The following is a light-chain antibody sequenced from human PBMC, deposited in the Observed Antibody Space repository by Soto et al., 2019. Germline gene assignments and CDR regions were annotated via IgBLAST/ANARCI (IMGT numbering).Light chain of an antibody. Sequence: QSVLTQPPSASGTPGQRATISCSGSNSNIGNNYIYWYRQLPGTAPKLLIYRSNERPSGVPDRFSGSKSGTSASLAISGLRSEDEADYYCAAWDDSLSGYVFGIGTKVTVL. V-gene: IGLV1-47*01. CDR2: RSN. CDR1: NSNIGNNY. J-gene: IGLJ1*01. CDR3: AAWDDSLSGYV.